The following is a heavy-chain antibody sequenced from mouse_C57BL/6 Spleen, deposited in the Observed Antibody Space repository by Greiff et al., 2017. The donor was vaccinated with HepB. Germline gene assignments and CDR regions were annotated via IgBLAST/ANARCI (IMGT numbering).Heavy chain of an antibody. CDR3: ARDRGDYSYWYFDV. D-gene: IGHD2-4*01. J-gene: IGHJ1*03. CDR1: GFTFSSYA. V-gene: IGHV5-4*01. Sequence: EVKLMESGGGLVKPGGSLKLSCAASGFTFSSYAMSWVRQTPEKRLEWVATISDGGSYTYYPDNVKGRFPISRDNAKNNLYLQMRHLKSEDTAMYDCARDRGDYSYWYFDVWGTGTTVTVSA. CDR2: ISDGGSYT.